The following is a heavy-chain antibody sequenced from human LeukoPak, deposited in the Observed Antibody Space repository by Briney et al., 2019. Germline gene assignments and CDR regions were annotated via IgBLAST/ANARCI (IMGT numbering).Heavy chain of an antibody. CDR1: GYTFTGYY. V-gene: IGHV1-2*02. CDR2: INPNSGGT. Sequence: ASVKVSCKASGYTFTGYYVHWVRQAPGQGLEWMGWINPNSGGTNYAQKFQGRVTMTRDTSISTAYMELSRLRSDDTAVYYCARDQSCSGGSCYYYYYGMDVWGQGTTVTVSS. D-gene: IGHD2-15*01. CDR3: ARDQSCSGGSCYYYYYGMDV. J-gene: IGHJ6*02.